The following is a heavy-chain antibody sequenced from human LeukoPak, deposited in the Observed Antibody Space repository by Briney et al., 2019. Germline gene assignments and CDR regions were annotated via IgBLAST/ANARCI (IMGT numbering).Heavy chain of an antibody. V-gene: IGHV3-9*01. D-gene: IGHD3-22*01. CDR1: GFTFDDYA. CDR2: ISWNSGSI. J-gene: IGHJ4*02. Sequence: GGSLRLSCAASGFTFDDYAMHWVRQAPGKGLEWVSGISWNSGSIGYEDSVKGRFTISRDNAKNSLYLQMNSLRAEDTALYYCAKVLGRHYDSSGYYYVGYFDYWGQGTQVTVSS. CDR3: AKVLGRHYDSSGYYYVGYFDY.